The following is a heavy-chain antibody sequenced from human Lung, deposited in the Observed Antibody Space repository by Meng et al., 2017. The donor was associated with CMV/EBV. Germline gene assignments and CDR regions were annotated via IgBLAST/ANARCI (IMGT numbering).Heavy chain of an antibody. J-gene: IGHJ6*02. Sequence: SCKXSGYTFTGYYMHWVRQAPGQGLEWMGWINPNSGGTNYAQKFQGRVTMTRDTSISTAYMELSRLRSDDTAVYYCARGYCSSTSCPTGMDVWGQGTTVTVSS. CDR2: INPNSGGT. CDR3: ARGYCSSTSCPTGMDV. CDR1: GYTFTGYY. V-gene: IGHV1-2*02. D-gene: IGHD2-2*01.